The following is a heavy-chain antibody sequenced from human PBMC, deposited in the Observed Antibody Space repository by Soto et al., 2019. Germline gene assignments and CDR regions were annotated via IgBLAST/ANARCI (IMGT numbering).Heavy chain of an antibody. V-gene: IGHV4-59*01. CDR3: ARYTFRDPFDY. D-gene: IGHD2-2*02. J-gene: IGHJ4*02. Sequence: SQTLSLTCTVFGGSISNYYWNWIRQPPGKGLESIGYIYYSGNTNYNPSLKSRVIISVDTSKNLFSLKLTSVTAADTAVYYCARYTFRDPFDYWGPGTLVTVSS. CDR2: IYYSGNT. CDR1: GGSISNYY.